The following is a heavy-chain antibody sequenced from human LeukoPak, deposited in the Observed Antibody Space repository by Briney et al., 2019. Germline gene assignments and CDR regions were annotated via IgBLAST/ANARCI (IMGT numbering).Heavy chain of an antibody. CDR3: ARSGRLPLDY. Sequence: PSETLSLTCAVYGGSFSGDYWSWMRQPPGKGLEWIGEINHSGSTNYNPSLKSRVTISVDRSKNQFSLKLTSVTAADTAVYYCARSGRLPLDYWGQGTLVTVSS. CDR2: INHSGST. CDR1: GGSFSGDY. V-gene: IGHV4-34*01. D-gene: IGHD5-18*01. J-gene: IGHJ4*02.